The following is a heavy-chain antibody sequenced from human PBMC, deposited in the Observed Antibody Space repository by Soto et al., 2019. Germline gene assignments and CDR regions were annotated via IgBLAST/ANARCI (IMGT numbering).Heavy chain of an antibody. V-gene: IGHV3-66*01. CDR3: GCGYDNYYYYYMDV. D-gene: IGHD5-12*01. Sequence: EVQLVESGGGLVQPGGSLRLSCAASGFTVSSNYMSWVRQAPGKGLEWVSVIYSGGSTYYADSVKGRFTISRDNSKNTLYLQMNSLRAEDTAVYYCGCGYDNYYYYYMDVWGKGTTVTVSS. CDR1: GFTVSSNY. J-gene: IGHJ6*03. CDR2: IYSGGST.